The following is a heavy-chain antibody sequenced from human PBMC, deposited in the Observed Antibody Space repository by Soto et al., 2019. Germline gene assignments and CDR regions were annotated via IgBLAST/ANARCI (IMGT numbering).Heavy chain of an antibody. CDR2: ISASGGST. V-gene: IGHV3-23*01. Sequence: EVQLLESGGGLVQPGGSLRLSCAASGFTFSSYAMRWVRQAPGKGLEWVSGISASGGSTYYADSVKGRFTISRDNSKNTLYLQMNSLRAEDTALYYCAKELSSGGYFDYWGQGTLVTVSS. D-gene: IGHD6-19*01. CDR3: AKELSSGGYFDY. J-gene: IGHJ4*02. CDR1: GFTFSSYA.